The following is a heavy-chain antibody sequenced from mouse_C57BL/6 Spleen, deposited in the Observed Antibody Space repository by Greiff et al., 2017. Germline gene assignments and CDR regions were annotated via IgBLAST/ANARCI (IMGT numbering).Heavy chain of an antibody. CDR3: ARKGNDGYPAWFAY. CDR2: IWSGGST. D-gene: IGHD2-3*01. CDR1: GFSLTSYG. V-gene: IGHV2-2*01. J-gene: IGHJ3*01. Sequence: QVQLKESGPGLVQPSQSLSITCTVSGFSLTSYGVHWVRQSPGKGLEWLGVIWSGGSTDYNAAFISRLSISKYNSKSQVFFKMNSLQADDTAIYDSARKGNDGYPAWFAYWGQGTLVTVSA.